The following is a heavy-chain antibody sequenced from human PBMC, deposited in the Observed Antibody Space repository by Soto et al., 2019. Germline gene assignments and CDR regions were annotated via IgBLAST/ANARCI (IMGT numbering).Heavy chain of an antibody. V-gene: IGHV3-48*01. J-gene: IGHJ6*02. D-gene: IGHD3-3*01. CDR3: AREGNTYYEFWSGEPAYGMDV. CDR2: ISSSSSTI. Sequence: HPGGSLRLSCAASGFTFSSYSMNWVRQAPGKGLEWVSYISSSSSTIYYADSVKGRFTISRDNSKNTLYLQMNSLRVEDTAVYYCAREGNTYYEFWSGEPAYGMDVWGQGTTVTVSS. CDR1: GFTFSSYS.